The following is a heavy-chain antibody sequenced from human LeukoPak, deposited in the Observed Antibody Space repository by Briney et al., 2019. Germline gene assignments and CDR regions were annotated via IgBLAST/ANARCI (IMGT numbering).Heavy chain of an antibody. V-gene: IGHV1-2*02. D-gene: IGHD1-26*01. CDR1: GYTFTGYY. CDR3: ARDPSIVGATAPIDY. CDR2: INPNSGGT. J-gene: IGHJ4*02. Sequence: ASVKVSCKASGYTFTGYYMHWVRQAPGQGLEWMGWINPNSGGTNYAQKFQGRVTMTRDTSISTAYMELSRLRSDDTAVYYCARDPSIVGATAPIDYWGQGTLVTVSS.